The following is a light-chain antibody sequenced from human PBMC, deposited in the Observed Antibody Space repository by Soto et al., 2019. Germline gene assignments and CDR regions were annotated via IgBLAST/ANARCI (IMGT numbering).Light chain of an antibody. V-gene: IGKV3-11*01. Sequence: EIVLTQSPANLSSFPGDKVTLSCRASQYINTRLAWYQHRPGQAPRLLIYQTSIRAACIPARFSASESGKDFTLTISDVQPEDFALYYCHQRQSWPRTFGQGTKGDTK. CDR1: QYINTR. CDR3: HQRQSWPRT. J-gene: IGKJ1*01. CDR2: QTS.